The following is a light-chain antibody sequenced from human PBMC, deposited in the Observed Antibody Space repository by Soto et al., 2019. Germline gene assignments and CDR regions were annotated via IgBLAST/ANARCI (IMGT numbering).Light chain of an antibody. CDR2: DAS. Sequence: EIVLTQSPATLSLSPGERATLSCMASQSVSSYLAWYQQTPGQPPRLLIYDASNRATGIPARFSGSGSGTDFTLTISSLEPEDFAVYYCQQRSNWPITFGQGTLLEI. CDR1: QSVSSY. CDR3: QQRSNWPIT. J-gene: IGKJ5*01. V-gene: IGKV3-11*01.